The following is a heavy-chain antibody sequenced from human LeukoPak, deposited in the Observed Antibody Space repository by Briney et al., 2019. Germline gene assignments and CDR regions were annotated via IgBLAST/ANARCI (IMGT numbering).Heavy chain of an antibody. Sequence: PSETLSLTCTVSGGSISRYYWSWIRQPPGKGLEWIGYIYYSGSTNYNPSLKSRVTISVDTSKNQFSLKLNSVTAADTAMYYCARAVARRGYYYYYMDVWGKGTTVTISS. J-gene: IGHJ6*03. V-gene: IGHV4-59*01. CDR1: GGSISRYY. CDR3: ARAVARRGYYYYYMDV. CDR2: IYYSGST. D-gene: IGHD5-12*01.